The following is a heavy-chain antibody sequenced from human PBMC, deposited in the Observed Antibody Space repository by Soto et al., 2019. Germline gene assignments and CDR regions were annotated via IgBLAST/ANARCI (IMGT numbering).Heavy chain of an antibody. J-gene: IGHJ4*02. Sequence: SETLSLTCTVSRGSINNSYWTWIRQPPGKRLEWIGYIHYTGTTNYNPSLRGRVTMSVDTSNNQFSLKLSSVTAADTAVYYCARSDGRYWGQGTLVTVSS. V-gene: IGHV4-59*01. CDR3: ARSDGRY. CDR2: IHYTGTT. CDR1: RGSINNSY.